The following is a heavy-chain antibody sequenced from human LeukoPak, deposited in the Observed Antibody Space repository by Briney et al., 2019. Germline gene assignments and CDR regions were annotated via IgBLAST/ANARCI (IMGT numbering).Heavy chain of an antibody. CDR1: GFTFSSYA. D-gene: IGHD6-13*01. V-gene: IGHV3-30-3*01. J-gene: IGHJ4*02. Sequence: GRSLRLSCAASGFTFSSYAMHWVRQAPGKGLEWVAVISYDGSNKYYADSVKGRLTISRDNSKNTLYLQMNSLRAEDTAVYYCARPKLAQQLAYFDYWGQGTLVTVSS. CDR3: ARPKLAQQLAYFDY. CDR2: ISYDGSNK.